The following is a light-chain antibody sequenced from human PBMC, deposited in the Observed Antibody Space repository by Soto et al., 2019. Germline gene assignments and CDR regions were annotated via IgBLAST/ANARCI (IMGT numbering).Light chain of an antibody. Sequence: QSVLTQPASVSGSPGQSITISFTGTSSDVGSYNLVSWHQQHPGKAPKLMIYEGSKRPSGVSNRFSGSKSGNTASLTISGLQAEDEADYYCCSYAGSSTYVFGTGTKVTVL. V-gene: IGLV2-23*01. CDR3: CSYAGSSTYV. CDR2: EGS. J-gene: IGLJ1*01. CDR1: SSDVGSYNL.